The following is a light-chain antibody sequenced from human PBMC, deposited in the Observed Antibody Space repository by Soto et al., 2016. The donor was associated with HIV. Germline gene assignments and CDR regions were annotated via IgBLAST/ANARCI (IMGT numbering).Light chain of an antibody. J-gene: IGLJ2*01. CDR2: DDN. Sequence: SYELTQPPSLSVAPRKTARITCGGNNVGSKSVHWYQQKPGQAPVLVVYDDNDRPSGIPERFSGSNSGNTATLTISGTQAMDEADYYCQAWDISTVVFGGGTKLTVL. V-gene: IGLV3-21*01. CDR1: NVGSKS. CDR3: QAWDISTVV.